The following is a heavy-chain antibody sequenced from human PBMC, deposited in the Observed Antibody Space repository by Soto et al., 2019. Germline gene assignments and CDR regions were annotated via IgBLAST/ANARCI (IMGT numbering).Heavy chain of an antibody. D-gene: IGHD3-16*02. J-gene: IGHJ4*02. CDR3: ARDYDYVWGTHRHTPYY. CDR2: ISTYNGNT. V-gene: IGHV1-18*04. Sequence: QVQLVQSGTEVKKPGASVTVSCKTSGHTFTDYGITWVRQAPGQGLEWVGWISTYNGNTDYAQKFQGRVTMTTDTSTNTVSMEVRSLTSDDTAVYYCARDYDYVWGTHRHTPYYWCQGTLVTISS. CDR1: GHTFTDYG.